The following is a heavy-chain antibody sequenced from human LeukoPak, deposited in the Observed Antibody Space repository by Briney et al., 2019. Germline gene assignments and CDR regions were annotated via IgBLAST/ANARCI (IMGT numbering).Heavy chain of an antibody. CDR1: GFTVSSNY. J-gene: IGHJ2*01. D-gene: IGHD3-22*01. Sequence: GGSLRLSCAASGFTVSSNYMSWVRQAPGKGLEWVSVIYSGGSTYYADSVKGRFTISRDNSKNTLYLQMNSLRAEDTAVYYCARSRVHGYYYDSSGYSRRPSAWYFDLWGRGTLVTVSS. V-gene: IGHV3-53*05. CDR3: ARSRVHGYYYDSSGYSRRPSAWYFDL. CDR2: IYSGGST.